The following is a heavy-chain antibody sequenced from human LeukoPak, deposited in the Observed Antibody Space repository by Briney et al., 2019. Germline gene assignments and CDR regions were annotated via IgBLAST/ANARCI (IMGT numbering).Heavy chain of an antibody. CDR1: GYTFTGYY. CDR2: INPNSGGT. J-gene: IGHJ3*02. D-gene: IGHD3-22*01. Sequence: ASVKVSCKASGYTFTGYYMHWVRQAPGQGLEWMGWINPNSGGTNYAQKFQGRVTMTRDTSISTAYMELSRLRSDDTAVYYCARDLRATYYYDSSGLGDAFDIWGQGTMVTVSS. V-gene: IGHV1-2*02. CDR3: ARDLRATYYYDSSGLGDAFDI.